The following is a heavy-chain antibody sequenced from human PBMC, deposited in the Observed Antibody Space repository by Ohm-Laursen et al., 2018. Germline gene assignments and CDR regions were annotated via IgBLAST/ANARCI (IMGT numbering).Heavy chain of an antibody. D-gene: IGHD6-13*01. CDR3: ASSGSPSRAWYSFDS. CDR1: GDSINSSY. V-gene: IGHV4-59*07. Sequence: SDTLSLTCTVSGDSINSSYWSWIRQPPGKGLEWIGFISNSGNTNYNPSLKSRVSMSVDTSNNQFSLQLRYVTAADTAVYYCASSGSPSRAWYSFDSWGQGTLVTVSS. CDR2: ISNSGNT. J-gene: IGHJ4*02.